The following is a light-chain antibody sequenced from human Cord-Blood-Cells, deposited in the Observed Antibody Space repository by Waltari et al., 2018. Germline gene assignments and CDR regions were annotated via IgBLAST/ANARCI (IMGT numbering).Light chain of an antibody. V-gene: IGLV7-46*01. J-gene: IGLJ1*01. Sequence: QPLVTQEPSLTVSPGGPVTLPCGPTTEPVTSGIFPYWFQQKPGQAPRTLIYDTSNKHSWTPARFSGSLLGGKAALTLSGAQPEDEAEYYCLLSYSGAYVFGTGTKVTVL. CDR3: LLSYSGAYV. CDR2: DTS. CDR1: TEPVTSGIF.